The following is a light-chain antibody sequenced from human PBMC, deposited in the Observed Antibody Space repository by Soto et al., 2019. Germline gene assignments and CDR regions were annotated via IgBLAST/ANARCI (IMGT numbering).Light chain of an antibody. CDR2: GAS. Sequence: EIVMTQSPATLSVSPGERVILSYRASQSVSDNLAWYQQKPGQAPRLLIYGASTRATTIPARFSGSGSGTEFTLTISSLQSEDFAVYYCQQSNNWPYTFGQGTRLDIK. CDR3: QQSNNWPYT. CDR1: QSVSDN. J-gene: IGKJ2*01. V-gene: IGKV3-15*01.